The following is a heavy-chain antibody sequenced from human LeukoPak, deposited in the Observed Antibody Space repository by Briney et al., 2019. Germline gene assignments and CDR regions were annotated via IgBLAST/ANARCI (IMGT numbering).Heavy chain of an antibody. V-gene: IGHV1-69*04. CDR3: ARRSNCPWGAFDI. CDR2: IIPILGIA. J-gene: IGHJ3*02. CDR1: GGTFSSYA. D-gene: IGHD4-11*01. Sequence: ASVKVSCKASGGTFSSYAISWVRQAPGQGLEWMGRIIPILGIANYAQKFQGRVTITADKSTSTAYMELSSLRSEDTAVYYCARRSNCPWGAFDIWGQGTMVTVSS.